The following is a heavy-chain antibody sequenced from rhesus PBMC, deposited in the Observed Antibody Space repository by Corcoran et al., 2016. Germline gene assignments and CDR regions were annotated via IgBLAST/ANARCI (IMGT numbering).Heavy chain of an antibody. CDR1: GGSVSSSNW. D-gene: IGHD2-27*01. V-gene: IGHV4-65*01. CDR3: ARDGGYLLFDY. J-gene: IGHJ4*01. CDR2: ISGSSGST. Sequence: QVQLQESGPGLVKPSETLSLTCAVSGGSVSSSNWWSWIRQPPGKGLEWIGYISGSSGSTYYNPSLKSRVTISTDTSKNQCSLKLSSVTAADTAVYYCARDGGYLLFDYWGQGVLVTVSS.